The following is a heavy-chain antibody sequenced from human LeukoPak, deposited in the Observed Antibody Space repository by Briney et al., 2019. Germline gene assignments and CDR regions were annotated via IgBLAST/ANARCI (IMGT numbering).Heavy chain of an antibody. J-gene: IGHJ4*01. V-gene: IGHV3-30*04. CDR2: ISYDGSNK. CDR1: GFTFSSYA. D-gene: IGHD3-16*01. CDR3: ARDWESYFDY. Sequence: GRSLRLSCAASGFTFSSYAMHWVRQAPGKGLEWVAVISYDGSNKYYADSVKGRFTISRDNSKNTLYLQMNSLRAEDTAVYYCARDWESYFDYWGHGTLVTVCS.